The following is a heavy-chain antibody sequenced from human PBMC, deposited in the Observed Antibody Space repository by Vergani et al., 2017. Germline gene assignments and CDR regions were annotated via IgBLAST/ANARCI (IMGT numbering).Heavy chain of an antibody. CDR1: GYTFTGYY. D-gene: IGHD3-9*01. J-gene: IGHJ5*02. CDR2: INPNSGGT. Sequence: QVQLVQSGAEVKKPGASVKVSCKASGYTFTGYYMHWVRQAPGQGLEWMGWINPNSGGTNYAQKFQGRVTMTRDTSISTAYMELSRLRSDDTAVYYCAGESRYFDWTNNNWFDPWGQGTLVTVSS. CDR3: AGESRYFDWTNNNWFDP. V-gene: IGHV1-2*02.